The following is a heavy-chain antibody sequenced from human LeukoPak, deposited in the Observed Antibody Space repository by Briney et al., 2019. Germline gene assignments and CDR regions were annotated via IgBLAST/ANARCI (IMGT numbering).Heavy chain of an antibody. CDR2: VHHSGTA. J-gene: IGHJ3*02. CDR1: NGSISNYF. D-gene: IGHD3-22*01. CDR3: ASLGGYYESSSYSQLDAFDI. Sequence: SETLSLTCTVSNGSISNYFWSWIRQPPGKGLEWIGYVHHSGTANYNPSLMSRVNISIDTSERRLSLKLSSVTAADTALYYCASLGGYYESSSYSQLDAFDIWGKGTMVTVSS. V-gene: IGHV4-59*01.